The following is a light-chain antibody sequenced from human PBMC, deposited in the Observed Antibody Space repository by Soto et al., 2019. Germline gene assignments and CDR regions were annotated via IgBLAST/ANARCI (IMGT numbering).Light chain of an antibody. CDR3: QQSYSTPIT. Sequence: DIQMTQSPSSLSASVGYRVTITCRASQSISTSLNWYQQKPGKAPTLLIYGASTLQSGVPSRFSGSGSGTDFTLTISSLQPEDFATYYCQQSYSTPITFGQGTRLEI. CDR2: GAS. V-gene: IGKV1-39*01. J-gene: IGKJ5*01. CDR1: QSISTS.